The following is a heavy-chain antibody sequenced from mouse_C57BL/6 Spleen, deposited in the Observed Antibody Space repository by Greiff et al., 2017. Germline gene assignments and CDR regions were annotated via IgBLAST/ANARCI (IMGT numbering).Heavy chain of an antibody. CDR2: IDPDGGDT. Sequence: EVQLQQSGAELVRPGASVKLSCTASGFNFKDYYMHWVKQRPEQGLEWIGRIDPDGGDTEYAAKFQGKATMTADTSSNTAYLQLSSLTSEDTAVYYCTTTADDDNYFDYWGQGTTLTVSS. D-gene: IGHD1-2*01. CDR3: TTTADDDNYFDY. J-gene: IGHJ2*01. CDR1: GFNFKDYY. V-gene: IGHV14-1*01.